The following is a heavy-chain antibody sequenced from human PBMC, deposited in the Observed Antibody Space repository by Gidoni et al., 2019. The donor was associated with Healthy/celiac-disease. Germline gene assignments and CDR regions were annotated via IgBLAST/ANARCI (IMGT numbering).Heavy chain of an antibody. V-gene: IGHV3-66*01. D-gene: IGHD3-9*01. J-gene: IGHJ4*02. CDR3: ARVSNDILTGYPGLVDY. Sequence: EVQLVESGGGLVQPGGSLRLSCAASGFTVSSNYMSWVRQAPGKGLEWVSVIYSGGSTYYADSVKGRFTISRDNSKNTLYLQMNSLRAEDTAVYYCARVSNDILTGYPGLVDYWGQGTLVTVSS. CDR2: IYSGGST. CDR1: GFTVSSNY.